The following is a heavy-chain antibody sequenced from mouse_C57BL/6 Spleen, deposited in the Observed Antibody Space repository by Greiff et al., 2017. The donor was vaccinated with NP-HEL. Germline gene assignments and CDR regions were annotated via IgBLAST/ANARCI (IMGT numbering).Heavy chain of an antibody. J-gene: IGHJ3*01. CDR3: ARSYSNYEGFAY. CDR2: ILPGSGST. V-gene: IGHV1-9*01. CDR1: GYTFTGYW. D-gene: IGHD2-5*01. Sequence: QVQLQQSGAELMKPGASVKLSCKATGYTFTGYWIAWVKQRPGHGLELIGEILPGSGSTNYHEKFKGKATFTAATSSNTAYMQLSSLTTEDSAIYYCARSYSNYEGFAYWGQGTLVTVSA.